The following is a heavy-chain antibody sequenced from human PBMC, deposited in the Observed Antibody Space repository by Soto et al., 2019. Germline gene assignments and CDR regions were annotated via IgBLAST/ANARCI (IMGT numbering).Heavy chain of an antibody. CDR3: ARDAPLPQGRWLNLDF. CDR2: ISHSGASI. V-gene: IGHV3-48*03. J-gene: IGHJ4*02. Sequence: GGSLRLSCAASGFTFSNYDMNWVRQAPGKGLERVSYISHSGASIDYADSVRGRFTISRDNAKNSLYLQMNSLRAEDTAVYYCARDAPLPQGRWLNLDFWGQGTLVTVSS. CDR1: GFTFSNYD. D-gene: IGHD5-12*01.